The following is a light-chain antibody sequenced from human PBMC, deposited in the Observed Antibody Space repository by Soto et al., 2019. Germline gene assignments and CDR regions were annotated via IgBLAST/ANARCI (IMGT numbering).Light chain of an antibody. CDR3: ISYTSDDVRYV. J-gene: IGLJ1*01. Sequence: QSALTQPASVSGTPGQSITISCTGSNSDVGIYDFVSWYQHHPGRAPKLIVSEVSHRPSGVSNRFSGSKSGNTASLTISGLQSEDEAVYYCISYTSDDVRYVFGTGTKLTVL. CDR2: EVS. V-gene: IGLV2-14*01. CDR1: NSDVGIYDF.